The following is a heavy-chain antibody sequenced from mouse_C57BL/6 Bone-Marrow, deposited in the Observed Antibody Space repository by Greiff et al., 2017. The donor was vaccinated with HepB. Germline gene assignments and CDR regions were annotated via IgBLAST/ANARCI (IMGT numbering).Heavy chain of an antibody. CDR1: GYTFTSYW. J-gene: IGHJ3*01. Sequence: QVQLKQPGAELVRPGSSVKLSCKASGYTFTSYWMDWVKQRPGQGLEWIGNIYPSDSETHYNQKFKDKATLTVDKSSSTAYMQLSSLTSEDSAVYYCARRYYDYDGGFAYWGQGTLVTVSA. CDR3: ARRYYDYDGGFAY. CDR2: IYPSDSET. D-gene: IGHD2-4*01. V-gene: IGHV1-61*01.